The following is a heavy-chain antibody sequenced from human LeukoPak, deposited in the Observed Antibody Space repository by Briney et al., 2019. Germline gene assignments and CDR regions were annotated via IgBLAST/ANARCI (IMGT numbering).Heavy chain of an antibody. D-gene: IGHD1-1*01. Sequence: AGGSLRLSCTASGFTFGDYAMSWVRQAPGKGLEWVSVIYSGGYTYYADSVKGRFTISRDNSKNTLYLQMNSLRAEDTAVYYCAKTGNPATGDYWGQGTLVTVSS. J-gene: IGHJ4*02. CDR3: AKTGNPATGDY. CDR1: GFTFGDYA. V-gene: IGHV3-53*01. CDR2: IYSGGYT.